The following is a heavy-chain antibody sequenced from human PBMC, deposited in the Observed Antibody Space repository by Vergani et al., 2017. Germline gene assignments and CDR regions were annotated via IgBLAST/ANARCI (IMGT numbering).Heavy chain of an antibody. D-gene: IGHD3-22*01. CDR2: IYYSGNT. J-gene: IGHJ4*02. V-gene: IGHV4-39*01. CDR1: GGSISSSSYY. Sequence: QLQLQESCPGLVKPSETLSLTCTVSGGSISSSSYYWGWIRQPPGKGLEWIGSIYYSGNTYYNPSLKSRVTISVDTSKNQFSLKLSSVTAADTAVYYCARGVDRDDSSGYAEFDYWGQGTLVTVSS. CDR3: ARGVDRDDSSGYAEFDY.